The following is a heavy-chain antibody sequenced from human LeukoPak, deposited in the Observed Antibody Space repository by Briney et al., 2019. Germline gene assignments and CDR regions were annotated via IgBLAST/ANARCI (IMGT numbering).Heavy chain of an antibody. J-gene: IGHJ4*02. CDR1: GFTFSSYW. V-gene: IGHV3-74*01. CDR3: ARSYYDSSALDY. D-gene: IGHD3-22*01. Sequence: GGSLRLSCAASGFTFSSYWMHWVRQAPGKGLVWVSRINSDGSSTSYADSVKGRFTISRDNAKNTLHLQMNSLRAEDTAVYYCARSYYDSSALDYWGQGTLVTVSS. CDR2: INSDGSST.